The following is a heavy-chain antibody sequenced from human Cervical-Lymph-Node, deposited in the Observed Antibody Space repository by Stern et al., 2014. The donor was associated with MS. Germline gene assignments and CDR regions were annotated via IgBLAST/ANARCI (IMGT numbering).Heavy chain of an antibody. V-gene: IGHV3-23*04. Sequence: EVQLVESGGGLVQPGGSLRLSCAASGFTFSSYAMSWVRQAPGKGLAWVSAISGSGGRTYYADPVKGRFTISTDNSQNPLSLQMNSRRAEDTAVYYCAKSTVTSLGDYWGRGTLVTVSP. CDR1: GFTFSSYA. CDR3: AKSTVTSLGDY. J-gene: IGHJ4*02. CDR2: ISGSGGRT. D-gene: IGHD4-17*01.